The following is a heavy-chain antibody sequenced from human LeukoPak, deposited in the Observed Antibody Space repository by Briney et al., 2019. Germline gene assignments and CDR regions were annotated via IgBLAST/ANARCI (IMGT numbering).Heavy chain of an antibody. D-gene: IGHD1-26*01. V-gene: IGHV4-39*01. CDR1: GGSISSSSYY. CDR3: ASTSDSGSYSGHDAFDI. J-gene: IGHJ3*02. Sequence: SETLSLTCTVSGGSISSSSYYWGWIRQPPGKGLEGIGSIYYSGGTYYNPSLKSRVTISVDTSKNQFSLKLSSVTAADTAVYYCASTSDSGSYSGHDAFDIWGQGTMVTVSS. CDR2: IYYSGGT.